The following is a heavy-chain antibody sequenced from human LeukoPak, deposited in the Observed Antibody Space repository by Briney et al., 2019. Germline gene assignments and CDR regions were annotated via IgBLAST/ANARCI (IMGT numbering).Heavy chain of an antibody. V-gene: IGHV1-18*01. D-gene: IGHD2-2*01. CDR1: GYTFTSYG. Sequence: GASVKVSCKASGYTFTSYGITWVRQAPGQGLEWMGWINAYNGNTVYAQMFEGRVTLITDTSTTTAYMELTNLRSDDTAIYYCARAGYCSGAACYAEGIDYWGQGTLVTVSS. CDR3: ARAGYCSGAACYAEGIDY. CDR2: INAYNGNT. J-gene: IGHJ4*02.